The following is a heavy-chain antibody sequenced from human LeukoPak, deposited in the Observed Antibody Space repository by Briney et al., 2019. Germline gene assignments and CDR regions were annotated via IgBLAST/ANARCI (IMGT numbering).Heavy chain of an antibody. CDR3: AKSMVRGVNPYYSDY. V-gene: IGHV3-9*01. D-gene: IGHD3-10*01. Sequence: GGSLRLSCAASGFTFDDYAMHWVRQAPGKGLEWVSGISWNSGSIGYADSVKGRFTISRDNAKNSLYLQMNSLRAEDTALYYCAKSMVRGVNPYYSDYWGQGTLVTVSS. CDR1: GFTFDDYA. J-gene: IGHJ4*02. CDR2: ISWNSGSI.